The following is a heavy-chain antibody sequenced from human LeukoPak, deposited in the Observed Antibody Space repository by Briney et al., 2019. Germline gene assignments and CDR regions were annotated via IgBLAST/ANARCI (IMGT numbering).Heavy chain of an antibody. Sequence: ASVKVSCKASGYTFTSYYMHWVRQAPGQGLEWMGIINPSGGSTSYAQKFQGRVTMTRDTSTSTVYMELSSLRSEDTAVYYCARGPTLNYYYYYMDVWGKGTTVIISS. J-gene: IGHJ6*03. CDR1: GYTFTSYY. V-gene: IGHV1-46*03. D-gene: IGHD4-11*01. CDR2: INPSGGST. CDR3: ARGPTLNYYYYYMDV.